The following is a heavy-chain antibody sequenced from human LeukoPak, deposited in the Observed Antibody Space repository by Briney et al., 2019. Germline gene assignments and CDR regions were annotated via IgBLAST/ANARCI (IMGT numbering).Heavy chain of an antibody. J-gene: IGHJ4*02. Sequence: ASVKVSCKASGYTLTSYGISWVRQAPGQGLEWMGWISAYNGNTNYAQKLQGRVTMTTDTSTSTAYMELRSLRSDDTAVYYCARDKSSMVRGVIIRTCDYWGQGTLVTVSS. D-gene: IGHD3-10*01. CDR2: ISAYNGNT. CDR1: GYTLTSYG. CDR3: ARDKSSMVRGVIIRTCDY. V-gene: IGHV1-18*01.